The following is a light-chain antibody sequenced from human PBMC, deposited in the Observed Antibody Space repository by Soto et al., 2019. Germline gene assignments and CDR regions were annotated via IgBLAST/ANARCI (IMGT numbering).Light chain of an antibody. V-gene: IGLV4-69*01. J-gene: IGLJ7*01. CDR1: SGHSNYA. CDR2: VNSGGSH. CDR3: QTWGTGSAIVV. Sequence: HLVLTQSPSASASLGASVKLTCTLSSGHSNYAIAWHQQQPEKGPRYLMKVNSGGSHIKGDGIPDRFSGSSSGAERYLFISSLQSEDEADYYCQTWGTGSAIVVFGGGTPLTVL.